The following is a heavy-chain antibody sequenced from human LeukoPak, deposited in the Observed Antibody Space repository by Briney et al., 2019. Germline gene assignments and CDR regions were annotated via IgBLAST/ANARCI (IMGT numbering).Heavy chain of an antibody. D-gene: IGHD2-8*01. V-gene: IGHV4-39*07. CDR1: GGSISGSSYF. CDR2: IYYTGST. CDR3: ARRANGLNWFDP. J-gene: IGHJ5*02. Sequence: SETLSLTCTVSGGSISGSSYFWGWIRQPPGKGLEFIGIIYYTGSTYYNPSLKSRATISMDTSKNDFSLKLNSVTAADTAVYYCARRANGLNWFDPWGQGTLVTVSS.